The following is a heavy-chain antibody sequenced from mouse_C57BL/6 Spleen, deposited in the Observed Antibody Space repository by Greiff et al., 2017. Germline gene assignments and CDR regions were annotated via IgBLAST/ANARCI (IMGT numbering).Heavy chain of an antibody. J-gene: IGHJ4*01. CDR1: GYTFTSYW. CDR3: ARGDGSSYGYAMDD. CDR2: IDPSDSYT. Sequence: QVQLQQPGAELVKPGASVKLSCKASGYTFTSYWMQWVKQRPGQGLEWIGEIDPSDSYTNYNQKFKGKATLTVDTSSSTAYMQLSSLTSEDSAVYYCARGDGSSYGYAMDDWGQGTSVTVAS. D-gene: IGHD1-1*01. V-gene: IGHV1-50*01.